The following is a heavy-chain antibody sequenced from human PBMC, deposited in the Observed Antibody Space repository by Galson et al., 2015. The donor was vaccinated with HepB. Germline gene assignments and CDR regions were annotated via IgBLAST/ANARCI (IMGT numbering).Heavy chain of an antibody. CDR1: GYTFTSYG. D-gene: IGHD6-13*01. V-gene: IGHV1-18*01. CDR3: ARERYSSSWYVGTKRFDY. Sequence: SVKVSCKASGYTFTSYGISWVRQAPGQGLEWMGWISAYNGNTNYAQKLQGRVTMTTDTSTSTAYMELRSLRSDDTAVYYCARERYSSSWYVGTKRFDYWGQRTLVTASS. CDR2: ISAYNGNT. J-gene: IGHJ4*02.